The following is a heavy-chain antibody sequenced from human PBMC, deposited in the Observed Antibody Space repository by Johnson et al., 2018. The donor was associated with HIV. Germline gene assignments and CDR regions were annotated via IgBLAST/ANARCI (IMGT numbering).Heavy chain of an antibody. CDR1: GFTFSSYD. CDR2: ISGSGGST. CDR3: AKMGEQRGGIGDAFDI. J-gene: IGHJ3*02. V-gene: IGHV3-23*04. D-gene: IGHD3-16*01. Sequence: VQLVESGGGLVQPGGSLRLSCAASGFTFSSYDMHWVRQATGKGLEWVSAISGSGGSTYYADSVKGRFTISRDNSKNTLYLQMNSLRAEDTAVYYCAKMGEQRGGIGDAFDIWGQGTMVTVSS.